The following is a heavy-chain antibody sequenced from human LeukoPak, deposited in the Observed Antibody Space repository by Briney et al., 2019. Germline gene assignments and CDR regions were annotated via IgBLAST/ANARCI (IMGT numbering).Heavy chain of an antibody. J-gene: IGHJ6*04. Sequence: GGSLRLSCSASGFTFSSYWMSWVRQAPGKGLEWVANIKQDGGEKYYVGSVKGRFTVSRDNAKNSLYLQMNSSRAEDTAVYYCAREWNYYGSGIMDVWGKGTTVTVSS. CDR1: GFTFSSYW. CDR2: IKQDGGEK. D-gene: IGHD3-10*01. V-gene: IGHV3-7*01. CDR3: AREWNYYGSGIMDV.